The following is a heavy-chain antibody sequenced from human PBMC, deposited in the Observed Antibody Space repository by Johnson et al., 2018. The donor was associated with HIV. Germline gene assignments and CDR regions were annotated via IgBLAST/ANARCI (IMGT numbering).Heavy chain of an antibody. J-gene: IGHJ3*02. Sequence: EVQLVESGGGLVKPGGSLRLSCVASGFTFSDYYMTWIRQAPGKGLLWVSRINSDGSSTNYAGSVKGRFTISRDNAKNPLYLQMNSLRAEDTAVYYCAKVLSPRPWGDDAFDIWGQGTMVTVSS. CDR3: AKVLSPRPWGDDAFDI. D-gene: IGHD7-27*01. V-gene: IGHV3-74*02. CDR1: GFTFSDYY. CDR2: INSDGSST.